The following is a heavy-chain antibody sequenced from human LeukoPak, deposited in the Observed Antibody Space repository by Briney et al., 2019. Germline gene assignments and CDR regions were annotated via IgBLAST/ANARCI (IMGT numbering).Heavy chain of an antibody. D-gene: IGHD3-3*01. CDR1: GFTFSSYS. CDR3: ASDAPTGNYDFWSGYGYYFDY. V-gene: IGHV3-21*01. Sequence: GGSLRLSCAASGFTFSSYSMNWVRQAPGKGLEWVSSISSSSSYIYYADSVKGRFTISRDNAKNSLYLQMNSLRAEDTAVYCCASDAPTGNYDFWSGYGYYFDYWGQGTLVTVSS. CDR2: ISSSSSYI. J-gene: IGHJ4*02.